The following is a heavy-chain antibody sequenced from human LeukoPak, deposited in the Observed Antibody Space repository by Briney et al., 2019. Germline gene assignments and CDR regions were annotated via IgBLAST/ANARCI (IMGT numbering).Heavy chain of an antibody. D-gene: IGHD3-10*01. Sequence: ASVKVSCKASGYTFTGYYMHWVRQAPGQGLEWMGWINPNSGGTNCAQKFQGRVTMTRDTSISTAYMELSRLRSDDTAVYYCARTRIGLWLGELFCFDYWGQGTLVTVSS. J-gene: IGHJ4*02. V-gene: IGHV1-2*02. CDR2: INPNSGGT. CDR1: GYTFTGYY. CDR3: ARTRIGLWLGELFCFDY.